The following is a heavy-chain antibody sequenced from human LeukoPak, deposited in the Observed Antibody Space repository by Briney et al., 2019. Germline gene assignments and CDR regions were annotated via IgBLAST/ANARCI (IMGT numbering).Heavy chain of an antibody. CDR3: TRSPDYDVLTGSYSDGFDV. V-gene: IGHV4-34*01. J-gene: IGHJ3*01. CDR2: VDRSGNT. CDR1: GGSFSGYE. D-gene: IGHD3-9*01. Sequence: SESLCLTCAVYGGSFSGYEWSWIWQPPRKGLEWIGEVDRSGNTKYNPYIQSRVYMSVAASKNQFSLKLNCVTAAETALYFCTRSPDYDVLTGSYSDGFDVWLQGRMVTVSS.